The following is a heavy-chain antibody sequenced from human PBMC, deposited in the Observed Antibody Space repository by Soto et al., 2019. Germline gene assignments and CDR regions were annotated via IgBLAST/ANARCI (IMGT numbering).Heavy chain of an antibody. V-gene: IGHV1-69*13. CDR1: GGTFSSYA. D-gene: IGHD3-22*01. J-gene: IGHJ4*02. Sequence: GASVKVSCKASGGTFSSYAISWVRQAPGQGLEWMGGIIPIFGTANYAQKFQGRVTITADESTSTAYMELSSLRSEDTAVYYCATAGSRGMIVVGPFDYWGQGTLVTVSS. CDR2: IIPIFGTA. CDR3: ATAGSRGMIVVGPFDY.